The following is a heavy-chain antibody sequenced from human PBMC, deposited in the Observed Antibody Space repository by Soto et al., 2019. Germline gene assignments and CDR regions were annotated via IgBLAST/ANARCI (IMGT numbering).Heavy chain of an antibody. Sequence: AASVKVSCKASGYLLTAYSMHWVRLAPGQGLEWMGVVNPSGGSTKYAQNFQGRGTMTRDTSTTTIYMELSSLRSDDTAIYYCAREENCSGGTCYSEYFHRWGQGTLVTVSS. D-gene: IGHD2-15*01. CDR1: GYLLTAYS. CDR2: VNPSGGST. V-gene: IGHV1-46*01. J-gene: IGHJ1*01. CDR3: AREENCSGGTCYSEYFHR.